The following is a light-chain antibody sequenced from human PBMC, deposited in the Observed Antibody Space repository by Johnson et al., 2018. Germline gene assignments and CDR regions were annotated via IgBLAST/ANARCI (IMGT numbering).Light chain of an antibody. V-gene: IGLV1-51*02. Sequence: SVLTQPPSVSAAPGQKVTISCSGSSSNIGNNYVSWYQQLPGTAPKLLIYENNKRPSGIPDRFSGSKSGTSATLGITGLQTGDEADYYCGTWDSSLSAGNVFGTETKVTVL. J-gene: IGLJ1*01. CDR1: SSNIGNNY. CDR2: ENN. CDR3: GTWDSSLSAGNV.